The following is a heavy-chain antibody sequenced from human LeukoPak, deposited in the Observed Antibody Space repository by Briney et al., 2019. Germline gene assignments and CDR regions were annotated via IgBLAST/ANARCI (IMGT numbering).Heavy chain of an antibody. CDR2: IYYSGST. CDR1: GGSISSSSYY. Sequence: SETLSLTCTVSGGSISSSSYYWGWIRQPPGKGLEWIGSIYYSGSTYYNPSLKSRVTISVDTSKNQFSLKLSSVTAADTAVYYCARARWFGEIYYYGMDVWGQGTTVTVSS. CDR3: ARARWFGEIYYYGMDV. D-gene: IGHD3-10*01. J-gene: IGHJ6*02. V-gene: IGHV4-39*07.